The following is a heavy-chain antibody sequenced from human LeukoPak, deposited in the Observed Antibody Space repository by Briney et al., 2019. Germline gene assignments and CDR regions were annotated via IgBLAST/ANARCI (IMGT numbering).Heavy chain of an antibody. CDR2: TYFRSKWSS. CDR1: GDSVSSNSAA. CDR3: ARGSTISARSVDF. V-gene: IGHV6-1*01. D-gene: IGHD6-6*01. J-gene: IGHJ4*02. Sequence: SQTLSLTCAISGDSVSSNSAAWNWFRQSPSRGLGWLGRTYFRSKWSSDYALSVKSRITISPDTPKNQFSLQLSSVTPEDSTVYYCARGSTISARSVDFWGQGAQVTVSS.